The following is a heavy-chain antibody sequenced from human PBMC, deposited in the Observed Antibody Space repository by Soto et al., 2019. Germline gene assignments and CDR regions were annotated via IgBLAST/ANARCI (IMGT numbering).Heavy chain of an antibody. CDR1: GYSFTSYW. Sequence: GESLKISCKGSGYSFTSYWIGWVRQMPGKGLEWMGIIYPGDSDTRYSPSFQGQVTISADKSISTAYLQWSSLKASDTAMYYCATVTSTPYYGMDVWGQGTTVTVSS. D-gene: IGHD3-16*02. V-gene: IGHV5-51*01. CDR2: IYPGDSDT. CDR3: ATVTSTPYYGMDV. J-gene: IGHJ6*02.